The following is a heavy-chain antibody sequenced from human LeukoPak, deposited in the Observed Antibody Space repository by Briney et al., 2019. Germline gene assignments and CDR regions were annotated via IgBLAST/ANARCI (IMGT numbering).Heavy chain of an antibody. D-gene: IGHD2-15*01. V-gene: IGHV4-59*11. Sequence: SETLSLTCTVSGGSISSHYWSWVRQPPGKGLEWIGYIYYSGSTNYNPSLKNRVTISVDTSKNQFSLKLSSVTAADTAVYYCARDGGGGIVVAFAFDIWGQGTMVTVSS. CDR1: GGSISSHY. CDR2: IYYSGST. J-gene: IGHJ3*02. CDR3: ARDGGGGIVVAFAFDI.